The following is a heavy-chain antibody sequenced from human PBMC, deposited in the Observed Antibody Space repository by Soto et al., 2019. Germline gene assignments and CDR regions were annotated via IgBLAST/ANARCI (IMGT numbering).Heavy chain of an antibody. CDR1: GCTFTEHY. Sequence: AAVKVFCKTCGCTFTEHYIHWVRQAPGQGPEWLGWLNPNTGGPNYSQKFQGRVTMTRDTSISTAYMELTRLRSDDTAVYYCAMGGSGWTRSYFDNWGQGTLVTVSS. J-gene: IGHJ4*02. D-gene: IGHD6-19*01. CDR3: AMGGSGWTRSYFDN. CDR2: LNPNTGGP. V-gene: IGHV1-2*02.